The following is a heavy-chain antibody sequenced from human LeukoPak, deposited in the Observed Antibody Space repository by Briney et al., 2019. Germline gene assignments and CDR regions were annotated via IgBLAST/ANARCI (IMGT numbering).Heavy chain of an antibody. D-gene: IGHD5-24*01. CDR2: ISVNGGDI. CDR1: GFTVGIHY. CDR3: VRQAGRDGGQ. V-gene: IGHV3/OR16-9*01. Sequence: PGGSLRLSCATAGFTVGIHYIRWVRHAPGRGPEWISYISVNGGDIAYADSVKGRFTISRDNPKNFLYLHMNSLRVEDTAVYNCVRQAGRDGGQWGQGTIIAVSS. J-gene: IGHJ4*02.